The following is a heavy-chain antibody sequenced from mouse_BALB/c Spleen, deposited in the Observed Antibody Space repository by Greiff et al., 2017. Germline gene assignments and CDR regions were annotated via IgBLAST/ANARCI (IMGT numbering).Heavy chain of an antibody. CDR2: ISYSGST. D-gene: IGHD2-1*01. J-gene: IGHJ3*01. V-gene: IGHV3-2*02. CDR1: GYSITSDYA. Sequence: EVKLQESGPGLVKPSQSLSLTCTVTGYSITSDYAWTWIRQFPGNKLEWMGYISYSGSTSYNPSLKSRISITRDTSKNQFFLQLNSVTTEDTATYYCARGGNSAWFAYWGQGTLVTVSA. CDR3: ARGGNSAWFAY.